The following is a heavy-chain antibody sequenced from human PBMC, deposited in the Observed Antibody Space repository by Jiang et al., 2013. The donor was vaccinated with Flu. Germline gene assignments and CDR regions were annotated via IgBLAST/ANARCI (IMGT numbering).Heavy chain of an antibody. CDR2: TYYRSKWYN. CDR3: ARGVGSGGTAMVTYDY. Sequence: SVSSNSAAWNWIRQSPSRGLEWLGRTYYRSKWYNDYAVSVKSRITINPDTSKNQFSLQLNSVTPEDTAVYYCARGVGSGGTAMVTYDYWGQGTLVTVSS. CDR1: SVSSNSAA. D-gene: IGHD5-18*01. J-gene: IGHJ4*02. V-gene: IGHV6-1*01.